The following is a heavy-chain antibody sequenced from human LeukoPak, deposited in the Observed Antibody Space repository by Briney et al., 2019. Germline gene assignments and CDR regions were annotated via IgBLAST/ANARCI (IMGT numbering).Heavy chain of an antibody. V-gene: IGHV3-21*01. Sequence: GGSLRLSCAASGFTFSSYSMNWVRQAPGKGLEWVSSISSSSSYIYYAASVKGRFTISRDNAKNSLYLQMNSLRAEDTAVYYCASSDYDSSGYLGYWGQGTLVTVSS. CDR3: ASSDYDSSGYLGY. J-gene: IGHJ4*02. D-gene: IGHD3-22*01. CDR1: GFTFSSYS. CDR2: ISSSSSYI.